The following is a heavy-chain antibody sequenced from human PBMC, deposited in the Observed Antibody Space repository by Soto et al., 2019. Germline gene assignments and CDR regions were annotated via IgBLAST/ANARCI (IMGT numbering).Heavy chain of an antibody. D-gene: IGHD5-12*01. J-gene: IGHJ4*02. Sequence: GSLSLSCAASGFTFSRYAMSWVRQAPGKGLEWVSAISGSGGSTYYADSVKGRFTISRDNSKNTLYLQMNSLRAEATAVYYCAKRGPGMATSPFDYWGQGTLVTVSS. CDR3: AKRGPGMATSPFDY. CDR1: GFTFSRYA. V-gene: IGHV3-23*01. CDR2: ISGSGGST.